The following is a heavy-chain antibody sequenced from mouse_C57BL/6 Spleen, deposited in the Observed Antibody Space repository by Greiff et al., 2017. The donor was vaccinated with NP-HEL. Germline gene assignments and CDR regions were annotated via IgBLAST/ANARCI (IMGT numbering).Heavy chain of an antibody. CDR2: INYDGSST. J-gene: IGHJ2*01. Sequence: EVQRVESEGGLVQPGSSMKLSCTASGFTFSDYYMAWVHQVPEKGLEWVANINYDGSSTYYLDSLKSRFIISRDNAKNILYLQMSSLKSEDTATYYCARVSFITTVVAYYFDYWGQGTTLTVSS. D-gene: IGHD1-1*01. CDR3: ARVSFITTVVAYYFDY. V-gene: IGHV5-16*01. CDR1: GFTFSDYY.